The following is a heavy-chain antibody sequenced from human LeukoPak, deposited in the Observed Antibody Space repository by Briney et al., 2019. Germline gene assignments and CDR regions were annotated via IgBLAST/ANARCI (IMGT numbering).Heavy chain of an antibody. Sequence: ASVKVTCKASGYTFTSYGFSWVRQAPAQGLEWMGCISAYNGNTHYARKRQCRVTMITDTSTSTAYMELRSLRSDDRAIFYCARSGNYVLIDYWGEGTLVTVSS. J-gene: IGHJ4*02. CDR3: ARSGNYVLIDY. V-gene: IGHV1-18*01. D-gene: IGHD1-7*01. CDR2: ISAYNGNT. CDR1: GYTFTSYG.